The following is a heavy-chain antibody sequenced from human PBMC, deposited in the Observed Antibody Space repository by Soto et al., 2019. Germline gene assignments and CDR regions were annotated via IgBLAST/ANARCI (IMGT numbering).Heavy chain of an antibody. Sequence: SETLSLTCAVYGGSFSGYYWSWIRQPPGKGLEWIGEINHSGSTNYNPSLKSRVTISVDTSKNQFSLKLSSVTAADTAVYYCARGEVSVAGNEGWFDPWGQGTLVTVSS. J-gene: IGHJ5*02. CDR2: INHSGST. D-gene: IGHD6-19*01. V-gene: IGHV4-34*01. CDR3: ARGEVSVAGNEGWFDP. CDR1: GGSFSGYY.